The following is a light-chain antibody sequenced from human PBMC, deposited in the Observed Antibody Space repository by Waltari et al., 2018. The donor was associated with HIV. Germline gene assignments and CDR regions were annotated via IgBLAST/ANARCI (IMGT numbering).Light chain of an antibody. J-gene: IGLJ1*01. CDR2: EGS. Sequence: QSALTQPASVSGSPGQSITISCTGTSSDVGSYNLVSWSQQHPGKPPKRMIYEGSKRPSGVSNRFSGSKSGNTASLTISGLQAEDEADYYCCSYAGSSSYVFGTGTKVTVL. V-gene: IGLV2-23*01. CDR1: SSDVGSYNL. CDR3: CSYAGSSSYV.